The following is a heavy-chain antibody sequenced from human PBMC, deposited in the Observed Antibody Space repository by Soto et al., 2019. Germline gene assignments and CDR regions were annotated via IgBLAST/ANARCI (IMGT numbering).Heavy chain of an antibody. D-gene: IGHD3-22*01. J-gene: IGHJ3*02. Sequence: PSETLSLTCAVYGGSFSGYYWSWIRQPPGKGLEWIGEINHSGSTNYNPSLKSRVTISVDTSKNQFSLKLSSVTAADTAVYYCARTGITMIVVAEAAFDIWGQGTMVTVSS. CDR3: ARTGITMIVVAEAAFDI. CDR1: GGSFSGYY. V-gene: IGHV4-34*01. CDR2: INHSGST.